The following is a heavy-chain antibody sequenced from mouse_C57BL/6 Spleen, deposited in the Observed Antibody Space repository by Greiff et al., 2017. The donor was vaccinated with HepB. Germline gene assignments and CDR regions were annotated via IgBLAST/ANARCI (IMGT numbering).Heavy chain of an antibody. J-gene: IGHJ3*01. CDR2: IYPGSGST. CDR1: GYTFTSYW. CDR3: ARGRFDGYYSAWFAY. Sequence: VQLQQPGAELVKPGASVKMSCKASGYTFTSYWITWVKQRLGQGLEWIGDIYPGSGSTNYNEKFKSKATLTVDTSSSTAYMQLSSLTSEDSAVYYCARGRFDGYYSAWFAYWGQGTLVTVSA. D-gene: IGHD2-3*01. V-gene: IGHV1-55*01.